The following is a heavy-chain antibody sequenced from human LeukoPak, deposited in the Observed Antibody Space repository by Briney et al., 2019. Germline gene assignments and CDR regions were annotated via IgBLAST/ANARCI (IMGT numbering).Heavy chain of an antibody. V-gene: IGHV3-23*01. CDR1: GFSVSSFG. CDR2: ISLNGETT. J-gene: IGHJ4*02. Sequence: GGSLKLSCAVSGFSVSSFGMSWVRQAPGKGLEWISAISLNGETTWYADSVKGRFTISRDNSKNTLYLQLTSLRAEDTAVYYCAQGFSSGWYPYWGQGSLVSVSS. D-gene: IGHD6-19*01. CDR3: AQGFSSGWYPY.